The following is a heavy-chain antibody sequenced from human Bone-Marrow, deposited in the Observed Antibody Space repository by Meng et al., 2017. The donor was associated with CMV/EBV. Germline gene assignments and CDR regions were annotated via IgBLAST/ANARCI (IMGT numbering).Heavy chain of an antibody. V-gene: IGHV4-61*01. CDR3: ARGGYSSGWYLGEVDY. CDR2: IYYSGST. J-gene: IGHJ4*02. D-gene: IGHD6-19*01. Sequence: SETLSLTCTVSGGSVSSGSYYWSWIRRPPGKGLEWIGYIYYSGSTNYNPSLKSRVTISVDTSKNQFSLKLRSVTTADTAVYYCARGGYSSGWYLGEVDYWGQGTLVTVSS. CDR1: GGSVSSGSYY.